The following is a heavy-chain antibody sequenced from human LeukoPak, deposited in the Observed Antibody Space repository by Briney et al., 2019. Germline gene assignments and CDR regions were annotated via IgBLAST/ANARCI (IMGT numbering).Heavy chain of an antibody. Sequence: PSETLSLTCTVSHDSISTYAWSWIRQRPGKGLEWLGYVSYSGTTNYNPSLKSRVPMSVDTSKSQFSLTLRSVTAADTALYYCAGRYCTSTMCYVGAVAGYEFWGQGALVSVSS. V-gene: IGHV4-59*13. CDR3: AGRYCTSTMCYVGAVAGYEF. CDR1: HDSISTYA. J-gene: IGHJ4*02. D-gene: IGHD2-2*01. CDR2: VSYSGTT.